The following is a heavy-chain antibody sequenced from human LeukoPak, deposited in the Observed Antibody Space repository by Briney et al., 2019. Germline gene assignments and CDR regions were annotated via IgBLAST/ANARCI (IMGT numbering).Heavy chain of an antibody. CDR3: ARHTYCSGGSCYLGPCDY. D-gene: IGHD2-15*01. CDR2: IYTSGST. Sequence: PSETLSLTCTVSGGSISSYYWSWIRQPAGKGLEWIGRIYTSGSTNYNPSLKSRVTMSVDTSKNQFSLKLSSVTAADTAVYYCARHTYCSGGSCYLGPCDYWGQGTLVTVSS. J-gene: IGHJ4*02. V-gene: IGHV4-4*07. CDR1: GGSISSYY.